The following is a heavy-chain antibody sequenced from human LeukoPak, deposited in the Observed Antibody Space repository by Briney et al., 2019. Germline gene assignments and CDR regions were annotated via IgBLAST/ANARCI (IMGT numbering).Heavy chain of an antibody. CDR2: IYYSGST. J-gene: IGHJ4*02. Sequence: KCSETLSLTCTVSGGSVSSSSYYWGWIRQPPGKGLEWIGAIYYSGSTYYNPSLKSRVTISVDTSKNRFSLKLSSVTAADTAVYYCARQNILTGYLFDYWGQGTLVTVSS. V-gene: IGHV4-39*01. D-gene: IGHD3-9*01. CDR3: ARQNILTGYLFDY. CDR1: GGSVSSSSYY.